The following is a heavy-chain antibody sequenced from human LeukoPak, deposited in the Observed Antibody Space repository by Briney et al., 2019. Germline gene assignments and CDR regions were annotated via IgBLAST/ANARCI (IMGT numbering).Heavy chain of an antibody. CDR1: GGTISSGGYY. V-gene: IGHV4-31*03. CDR3: ARLRPWGSKYYFDY. CDR2: IYYSGST. Sequence: SETLSLTCTVSGGTISSGGYYWSWVRQHPGKGLEWIGYIYYSGSTYYNPSLKSRVIISVDTSKNQFSLKLSSVTAADTAVYYCARLRPWGSKYYFDYWGQGTLVTVSS. J-gene: IGHJ4*02. D-gene: IGHD3-16*01.